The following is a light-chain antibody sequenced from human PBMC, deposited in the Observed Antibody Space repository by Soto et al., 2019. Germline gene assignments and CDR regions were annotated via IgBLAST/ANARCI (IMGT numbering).Light chain of an antibody. CDR1: QDISNF. J-gene: IGKJ2*01. Sequence: EIVLAQSPATLSLSPGERATLSCSASQDISNFLAWYQQRPGQAPRLLIYDASNRATGIPARFSGSGSGTDFTLPIVGLEPEDFAIYYCQQRASWPPFTFGQGTKLEV. CDR2: DAS. V-gene: IGKV3-11*01. CDR3: QQRASWPPFT.